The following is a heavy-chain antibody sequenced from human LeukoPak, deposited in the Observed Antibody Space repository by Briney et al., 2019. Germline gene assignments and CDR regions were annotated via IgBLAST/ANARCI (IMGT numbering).Heavy chain of an antibody. CDR1: GFTFSSYG. V-gene: IGHV3-30*18. CDR2: ISYDGSNK. Sequence: PGGSLRLSCAASGFTFSSYGMHWVRQAPGKGLEWVAVISYDGSNKYYADSVKGRFTISRDNSKNTLYLQMNGLRAEDTAVYYCAKDRTGSHFDYWGQGTLVTVSS. J-gene: IGHJ4*02. CDR3: AKDRTGSHFDY. D-gene: IGHD3/OR15-3a*01.